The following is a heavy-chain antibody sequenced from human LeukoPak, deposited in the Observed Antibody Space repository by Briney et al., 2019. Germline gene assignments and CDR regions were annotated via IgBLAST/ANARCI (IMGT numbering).Heavy chain of an antibody. CDR3: ARGGPTGALDY. Sequence: GGSLRLSCAAPGFTFSSYWMTWVRQAPGKGLEWVANIMEDGSEKYYVDSVKGRFTISRDNAKNSLYLQMNSLRADDTAVYYCARGGPTGALDYWGQGTLVTVSS. V-gene: IGHV3-7*01. CDR2: IMEDGSEK. D-gene: IGHD7-27*01. CDR1: GFTFSSYW. J-gene: IGHJ4*02.